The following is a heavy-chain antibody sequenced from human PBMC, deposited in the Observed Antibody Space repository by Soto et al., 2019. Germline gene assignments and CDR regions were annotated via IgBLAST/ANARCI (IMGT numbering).Heavy chain of an antibody. Sequence: ASVKVSCKASGYTFTGYYMHCVRQAPEQGLEWMGWINPNSGGTNYAQEFQGWVTMTRDTSISTAYMELSRLRSDDTAVYYCARGGIVVVPAAMLDYYYYYGMDVWGQGTTVTVSS. CDR3: ARGGIVVVPAAMLDYYYYYGMDV. J-gene: IGHJ6*02. CDR1: GYTFTGYY. V-gene: IGHV1-2*04. CDR2: INPNSGGT. D-gene: IGHD2-2*01.